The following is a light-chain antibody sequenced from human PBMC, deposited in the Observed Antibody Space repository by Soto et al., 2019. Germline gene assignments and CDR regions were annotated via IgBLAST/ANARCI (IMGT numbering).Light chain of an antibody. J-gene: IGKJ1*01. Sequence: IQRTQCPSSLPATVGERVTITFRASQSISSYLNWYQQKPGKAPKLLIYAASSLQSGNPSKFSGRGSGKAFSPTISSLQPEDFATHYCQQSYSSLQAFGQGTKVDIK. CDR2: AAS. CDR1: QSISSY. CDR3: QQSYSSLQA. V-gene: IGKV1-39*01.